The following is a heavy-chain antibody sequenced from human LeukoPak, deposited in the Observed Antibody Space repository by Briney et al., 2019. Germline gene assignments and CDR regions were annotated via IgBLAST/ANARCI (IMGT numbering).Heavy chain of an antibody. J-gene: IGHJ4*02. V-gene: IGHV4-4*07. D-gene: IGHD3-10*01. Sequence: SETLSLTCTVSGGSISSYYWSWIRQPAGKGLEWIGRIYTSGSTNYNPSLKSRVTMSVDTSKNQFSLKLSSVIAADTAVYYCAREAMGVRGVIIPYYFDYWGQGTLVTVSS. CDR1: GGSISSYY. CDR2: IYTSGST. CDR3: AREAMGVRGVIIPYYFDY.